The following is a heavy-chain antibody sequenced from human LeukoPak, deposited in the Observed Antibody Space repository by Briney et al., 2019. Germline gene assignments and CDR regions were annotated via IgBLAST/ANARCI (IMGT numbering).Heavy chain of an antibody. CDR1: GYTLTELS. Sequence: ASVKVSCKVSGYTLTELSMHWVRQAPGKGLEWMGGFDPEDGETIYAQKFQGRVTMTEDTSTDTAYMELSSLRSEDTAVYYCATDLSVLTVAGTGGHYWGQGTLVTVSS. CDR3: ATDLSVLTVAGTGGHY. D-gene: IGHD6-19*01. J-gene: IGHJ4*02. V-gene: IGHV1-24*01. CDR2: FDPEDGET.